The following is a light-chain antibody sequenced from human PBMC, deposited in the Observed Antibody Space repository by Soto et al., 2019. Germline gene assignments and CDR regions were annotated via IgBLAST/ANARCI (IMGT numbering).Light chain of an antibody. CDR2: GAS. V-gene: IGKV3-15*01. CDR3: QQYNNWLMLS. J-gene: IGKJ4*01. Sequence: EIVMTQSPAILSVSPGERATLSCRASQSVSSKLAWYQQKPGQTPRLLIYGASTRATGIPARFSGSGSGTEFTLTISSLQYEDFAIYYCQQYNNWLMLSFGGGTKVEIK. CDR1: QSVSSK.